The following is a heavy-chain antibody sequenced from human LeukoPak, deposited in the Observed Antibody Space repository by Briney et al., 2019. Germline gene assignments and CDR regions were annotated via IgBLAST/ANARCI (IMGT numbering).Heavy chain of an antibody. CDR1: GFTFSSYS. CDR3: AIRPRDSSGYYLGAFDM. Sequence: PGGSLRLSCAASGFTFSSYSMTWVRQAPGKGLEWVSGISASGGATYYADSVKGRFAISRDNSKNTLYLQMNSLRAEDTALYYCAIRPRDSSGYYLGAFDMWGQGIIVTASS. J-gene: IGHJ3*02. V-gene: IGHV3-23*01. CDR2: ISASGGAT. D-gene: IGHD3-22*01.